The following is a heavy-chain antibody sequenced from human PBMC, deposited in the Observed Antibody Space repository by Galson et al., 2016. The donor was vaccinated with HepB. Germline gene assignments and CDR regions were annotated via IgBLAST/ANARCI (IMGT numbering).Heavy chain of an antibody. Sequence: LRLSCAASGFTFNSFAMHWVRQAPGKGLEWMTLISYDGSTQYYADSVKGRFTISRDNSKNTLYLHMNTVKPDDTAVYYCARSSWFRESFHPLDFWGQGTPVTVSA. J-gene: IGHJ4*02. CDR1: GFTFNSFA. CDR2: ISYDGSTQ. D-gene: IGHD3-10*01. V-gene: IGHV3-30*03. CDR3: ARSSWFRESFHPLDF.